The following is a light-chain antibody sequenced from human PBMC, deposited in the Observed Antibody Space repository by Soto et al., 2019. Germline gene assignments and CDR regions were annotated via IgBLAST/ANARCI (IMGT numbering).Light chain of an antibody. J-gene: IGLJ1*01. CDR2: LNSDGSH. V-gene: IGLV4-69*01. CDR1: SGHSSYA. CDR3: QTWGTGYV. Sequence: QSVLTQSPSASASLGASVKLTCTLSSGHSSYAIAWHQQQPEKGPRYLMKLNSDGSHTKGDGIPDRFSGSSSGAERYLTISSLQSADEADYYCQTWGTGYVCGTETKVTVL.